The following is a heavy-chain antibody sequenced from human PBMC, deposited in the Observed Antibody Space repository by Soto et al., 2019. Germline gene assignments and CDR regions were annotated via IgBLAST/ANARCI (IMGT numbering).Heavy chain of an antibody. CDR2: ISSRGDYP. Sequence: KEMEWVASISSRGDYPYYADLVKGLFTISRDNAKNSLYLQMNSLRAEDTAVDYCAREHFVFFFQAEDGIRDRSAVSAFLLNRSSDL. J-gene: IGHJ2*01. D-gene: IGHD2-15*01. CDR3: AREHFVFFFQAEDGIRDRSAVSAFLLNRSSDL. V-gene: IGHV3-21*01.